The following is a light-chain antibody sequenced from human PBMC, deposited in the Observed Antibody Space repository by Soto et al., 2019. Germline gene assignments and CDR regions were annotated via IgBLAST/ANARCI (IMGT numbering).Light chain of an antibody. Sequence: SYELSQPPSVSVAPGKTARITCGGNNIGSKSVHWYQQKPGQVPVLVIYYDTDRPSGIPERFSGSNSGNTASLTISGLQAEDEADYYCSSYTTSSTLLYVFGTGTKLTVL. CDR1: NIGSKS. J-gene: IGLJ1*01. V-gene: IGLV3-21*01. CDR2: YDT. CDR3: SSYTTSSTLLYV.